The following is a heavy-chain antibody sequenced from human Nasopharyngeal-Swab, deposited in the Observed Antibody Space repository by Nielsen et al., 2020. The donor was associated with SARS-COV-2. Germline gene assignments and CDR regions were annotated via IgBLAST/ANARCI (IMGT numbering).Heavy chain of an antibody. Sequence: SETLSLTCAVHVGSFSGYYWSWVRQPPGKGLEWIGEVDHTGRTNNNPSLQSRVTMSVDTSKNQFSLTLSSVTAADTAVYYCARGGYQLLLRNYYYGMDVWSHGTTVTVSS. CDR3: ARGGYQLLLRNYYYGMDV. J-gene: IGHJ6*02. CDR1: VGSFSGYY. CDR2: VDHTGRT. V-gene: IGHV4-34*01. D-gene: IGHD2-15*01.